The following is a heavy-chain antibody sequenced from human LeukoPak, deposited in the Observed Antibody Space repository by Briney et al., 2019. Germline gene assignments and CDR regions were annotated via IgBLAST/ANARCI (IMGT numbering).Heavy chain of an antibody. CDR1: RYTFTAYY. D-gene: IGHD3-22*01. Sequence: ASVKVSCMASRYTFTAYYIHWVRQAPGQGLEWMGWINPNSGATNYAQKFQDRVTMTRDTSFSTAYMELSRLRSDDTALYYCARDQYYYDSTSYYGMDYWGQGILVTVAS. V-gene: IGHV1-2*02. CDR2: INPNSGAT. CDR3: ARDQYYYDSTSYYGMDY. J-gene: IGHJ4*02.